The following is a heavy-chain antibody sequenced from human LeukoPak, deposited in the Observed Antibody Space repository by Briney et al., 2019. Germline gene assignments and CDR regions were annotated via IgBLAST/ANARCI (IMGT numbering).Heavy chain of an antibody. CDR2: IGYDGSNK. V-gene: IGHV3-33*01. CDR3: ARDLGYFDY. CDR1: GFTFSIYG. J-gene: IGHJ4*02. Sequence: PGGSPQLSRAASGFTFSIYGMHWVRQAPGKGLEWVAVIGYDGSNKYYADSVKGRFTISRDNSKNTLYLQMNSLRAEDTAVYYCARDLGYFDYWGQGTLVTVSS. D-gene: IGHD7-27*01.